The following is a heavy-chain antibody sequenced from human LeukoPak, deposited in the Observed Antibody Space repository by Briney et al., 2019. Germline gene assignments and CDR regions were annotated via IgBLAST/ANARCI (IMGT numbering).Heavy chain of an antibody. CDR1: GFTFSSYA. J-gene: IGHJ6*02. V-gene: IGHV3-48*03. D-gene: IGHD3-22*01. CDR3: ARDYYDSSGYPYYYYYYGMDV. CDR2: ISSSGSTI. Sequence: GGSLRLSCAASGFTFSSYAMNWVRQAPGKGLEWVSYISSSGSTIYYADSVKGRFTISRDNAKNSLYLQMNSLRAEDTAVYYCARDYYDSSGYPYYYYYYGMDVWGQGTTVTVSS.